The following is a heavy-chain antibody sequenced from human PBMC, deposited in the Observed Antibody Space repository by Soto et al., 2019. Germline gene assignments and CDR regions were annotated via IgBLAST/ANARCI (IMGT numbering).Heavy chain of an antibody. V-gene: IGHV3-7*04. Sequence: HHGGSLRLSCAASGFTFSRYWMSLVRQAPGKGLERVANIKQDGSEKYYVESVKGRFTISRDNAKNSLYLQMNSLRAEDTAVYYCARFYYDSSGYLPSPYYYYYGMDVWGQGTTVTVSS. J-gene: IGHJ6*02. D-gene: IGHD3-22*01. CDR2: IKQDGSEK. CDR3: ARFYYDSSGYLPSPYYYYYGMDV. CDR1: GFTFSRYW.